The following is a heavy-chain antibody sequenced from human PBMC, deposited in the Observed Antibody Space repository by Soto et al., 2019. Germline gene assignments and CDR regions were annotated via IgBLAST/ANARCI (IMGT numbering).Heavy chain of an antibody. J-gene: IGHJ4*01. CDR1: GFSFSSYD. D-gene: IGHD5-18*01. Sequence: GGSLRLSCXASGFSFSSYDMSWVRQAPGKGLEWVSFIIGNSGTTYYADSVKGRFTISRDNSKNTLYLQMSRLGAEDTAAYYCAKGSTYSFYFDHWGQGTLVTVSS. CDR2: IIGNSGTT. V-gene: IGHV3-23*01. CDR3: AKGSTYSFYFDH.